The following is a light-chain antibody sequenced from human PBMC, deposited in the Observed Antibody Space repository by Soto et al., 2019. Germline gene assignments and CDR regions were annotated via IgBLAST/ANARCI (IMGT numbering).Light chain of an antibody. CDR3: RQYGRSLGFA. V-gene: IGKV3-20*01. Sequence: EIVLTHSPGTLSLSPGERATLSCRASQSVCGNFLAWYQEKPGQAPRLLIYGASSRATGIPDRFSGSGSGTYFARSISRLEPEDFAVYYCRQYGRSLGFAVGGGTKVDIK. CDR2: GAS. J-gene: IGKJ4*01. CDR1: QSVCGNF.